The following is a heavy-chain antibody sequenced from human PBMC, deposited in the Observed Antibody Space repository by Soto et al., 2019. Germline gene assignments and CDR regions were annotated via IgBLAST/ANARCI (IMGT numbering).Heavy chain of an antibody. V-gene: IGHV4-31*03. D-gene: IGHD4-17*01. J-gene: IGHJ5*02. CDR3: ARSQDAKVTAFDP. CDR2: IYYSGST. Sequence: QVQLQESGPGLVKPSQTLSLTCTVSGGSISSGGYYWSWIRQHPGKGLEWIGYIYYSGSTYYNPSLKSRVTMKLYSFKHKSALEVGTVTSACAAVYYWARSQDAKVTAFDPWGQGTLVAVSS. CDR1: GGSISSGGYY.